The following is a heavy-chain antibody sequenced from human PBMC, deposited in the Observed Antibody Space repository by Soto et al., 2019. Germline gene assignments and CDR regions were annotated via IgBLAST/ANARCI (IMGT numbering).Heavy chain of an antibody. Sequence: ASVKVSCKASGYTFTGYYMHWVRQAPGQGLEWMGWINPNSGGTNYAQKFQGRVTMTRDTSISTAYMELTSVTAADTAVYYCARGYYESSDYFVGSPIFDYWGQGSLVTVSS. D-gene: IGHD3-22*01. J-gene: IGHJ4*02. V-gene: IGHV1-2*02. CDR2: INPNSGGT. CDR1: GYTFTGYY. CDR3: ARGYYESSDYFVGSPIFDY.